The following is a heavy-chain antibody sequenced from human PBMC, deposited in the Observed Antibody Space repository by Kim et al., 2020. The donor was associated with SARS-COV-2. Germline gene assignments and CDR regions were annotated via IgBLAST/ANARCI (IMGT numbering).Heavy chain of an antibody. V-gene: IGHV4-34*01. CDR1: GGSFSGYY. J-gene: IGHJ6*02. CDR3: ARGSGRSYYYGMDV. Sequence: SETLSLTCAVYGGSFSGYYWSWIRQPPGKGLEWIGEINHSGSTNYNPSLKSRVTISVDTSKNQFSLKLSSVTAADTAVYYCARGSGRSYYYGMDVWGQGTTVTVSS. D-gene: IGHD3-10*01. CDR2: INHSGST.